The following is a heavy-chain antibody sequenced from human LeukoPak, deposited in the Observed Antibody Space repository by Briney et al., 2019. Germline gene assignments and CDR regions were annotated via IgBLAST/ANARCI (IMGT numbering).Heavy chain of an antibody. V-gene: IGHV4-59*01. CDR1: GGSISSSY. CDR2: SYYSGIT. CDR3: GRTEYYFDY. D-gene: IGHD3-10*01. Sequence: SETLSLTCSVSGGSISSSYWSWIRQPPGKGLQWIGYSYYSGITNYNPSLKSRVTMSADTSKNQFSLKLSSVTAADTAVYYCGRTEYYFDYWGQGTLVTVSS. J-gene: IGHJ4*02.